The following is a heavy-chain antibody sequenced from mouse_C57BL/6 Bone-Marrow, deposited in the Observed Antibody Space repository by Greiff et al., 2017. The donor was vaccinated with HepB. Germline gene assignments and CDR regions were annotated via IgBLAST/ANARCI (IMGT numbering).Heavy chain of an antibody. CDR3: ARIGGYGSWFAY. CDR1: GYTFTSYG. Sequence: QVQLQQSGAELARPGASVKLSCKASGYTFTSYGMSWVKQRTGQGLEWIGEIYPRSGNTYYNEKFKGKATLTADKSSSTAYMELRSLTSEDSAVYFCARIGGYGSWFAYWGQGTLVTVSA. CDR2: IYPRSGNT. J-gene: IGHJ3*01. D-gene: IGHD2-2*01. V-gene: IGHV1-81*01.